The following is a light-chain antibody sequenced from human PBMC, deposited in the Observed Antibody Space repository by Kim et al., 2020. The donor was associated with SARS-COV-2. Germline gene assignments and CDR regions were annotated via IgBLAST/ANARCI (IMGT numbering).Light chain of an antibody. J-gene: IGKJ4*01. CDR2: ETS. Sequence: DIQMIQSPSSLSASVGDRVTISCRASQDIGNDLAWYQQKPGRVPSLLISETSTLHSGVPSRFSGSGSGTDFTLTISSLQPEDVATYYCQKCDSAPLTFGGGTKVEI. V-gene: IGKV1-27*01. CDR1: QDIGND. CDR3: QKCDSAPLT.